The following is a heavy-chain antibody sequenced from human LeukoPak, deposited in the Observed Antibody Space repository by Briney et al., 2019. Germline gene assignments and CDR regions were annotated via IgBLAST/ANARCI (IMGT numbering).Heavy chain of an antibody. V-gene: IGHV3-30*18. Sequence: TGGSLRLSCAVSGFTFSSYGMHWVRQAPGKGLEWVAAISYDRTNKYHADSVEGRFTISRDNSKSTLYLQMNSLRAEDTAVYYCAKTRCSGTSCQYGMDVWGQGTPVTVSS. CDR3: AKTRCSGTSCQYGMDV. CDR1: GFTFSSYG. J-gene: IGHJ6*02. CDR2: ISYDRTNK. D-gene: IGHD2-2*01.